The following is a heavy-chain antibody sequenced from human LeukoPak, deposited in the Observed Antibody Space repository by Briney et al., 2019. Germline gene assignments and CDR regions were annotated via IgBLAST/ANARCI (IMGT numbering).Heavy chain of an antibody. CDR1: GYTFTSHG. D-gene: IGHD5-18*01. Sequence: EASVKVSCKASGYTFTSHGISWVRQAPGQGLEWMGWVSTYNGNTNYVPKYQGRVTMTTDTPTSTAYMELRSLRSDDTAVYYCARDVDTATDQINDYWGQGTLVTVSS. CDR3: ARDVDTATDQINDY. CDR2: VSTYNGNT. J-gene: IGHJ4*02. V-gene: IGHV1-18*04.